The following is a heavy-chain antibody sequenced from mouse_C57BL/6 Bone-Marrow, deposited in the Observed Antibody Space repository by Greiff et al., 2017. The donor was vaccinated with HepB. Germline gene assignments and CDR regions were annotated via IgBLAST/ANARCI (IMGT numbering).Heavy chain of an antibody. CDR2: IDPETGGT. CDR3: TRGGSRSWGFAY. CDR1: GYTFTDYE. Sequence: QVQLQQSGAELVRPGASVTLSCKASGYTFTDYEMHWVKQTPVHGLEWIGAIDPETGGTAYNQKFKGKAILTADKSSSTAYMELRSLTSEDSAVYYCTRGGSRSWGFAYWGQGTTLTVSS. D-gene: IGHD1-1*01. V-gene: IGHV1-15*01. J-gene: IGHJ2*01.